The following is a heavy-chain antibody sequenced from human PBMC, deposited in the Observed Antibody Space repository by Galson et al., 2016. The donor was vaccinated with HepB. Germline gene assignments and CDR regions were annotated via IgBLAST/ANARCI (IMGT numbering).Heavy chain of an antibody. CDR3: ARHGGAYYYHGMDV. Sequence: QSGAEVKKPGESLRISCEGSGYMFTTYWISWVRQMPGTGLEWMGRIDLSDSYTNYSPSFQGHVTISTDKSISTAYLQWNSLKAADTAIYYCARHGGAYYYHGMDVWGQGTTVTVSS. D-gene: IGHD2-21*01. V-gene: IGHV5-10-1*01. CDR2: IDLSDSYT. CDR1: GYMFTTYW. J-gene: IGHJ6*02.